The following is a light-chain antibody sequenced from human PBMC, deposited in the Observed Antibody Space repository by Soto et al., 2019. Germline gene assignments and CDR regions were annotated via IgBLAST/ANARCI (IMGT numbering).Light chain of an antibody. CDR1: QSINSY. CDR3: QHRSSSPPF. J-gene: IGKJ5*01. CDR2: DAS. Sequence: EIVLTQSPATLSLSPGEGATLSCRASQSINSYLAWYQQKPGQAPRLLIYDASNRATGIPARFSGSGSGTDFTLTISSLVFEDFAVYYCQHRSSSPPFFAQGTRLEIK. V-gene: IGKV3-11*01.